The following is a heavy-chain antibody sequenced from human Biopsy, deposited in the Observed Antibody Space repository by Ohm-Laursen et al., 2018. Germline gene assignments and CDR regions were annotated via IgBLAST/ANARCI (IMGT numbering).Heavy chain of an antibody. D-gene: IGHD5-18*01. V-gene: IGHV3-23*01. CDR3: AKWGTSMALYHFYGMDV. CDR1: GFTFCSHA. Sequence: SLRLSCAAPGFTFCSHAMSWVRHAPGKGLEWVSVITGFGGVTYYADPVKGRFTVSRDNSMNTMFLQMNSLRAQDAGTYYCAKWGTSMALYHFYGMDVWGQGTTVSVSS. J-gene: IGHJ6*02. CDR2: ITGFGGVT.